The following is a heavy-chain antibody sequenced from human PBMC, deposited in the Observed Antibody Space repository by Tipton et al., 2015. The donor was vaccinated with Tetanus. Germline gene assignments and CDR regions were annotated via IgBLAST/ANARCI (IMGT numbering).Heavy chain of an antibody. CDR2: IRTRPNNYAT. V-gene: IGHV3-73*01. CDR1: GFTFSGSP. J-gene: IGHJ4*02. CDR3: ARANYDFPKKGPFDS. D-gene: IGHD3-3*01. Sequence: SLRLSCVTSGFTFSGSPIHWVRQASGKGLEWVGRIRTRPNNYATVYGESVRGRFIMSRDDSNNTAYLQMNSLKTEDTAVYYCARANYDFPKKGPFDSWGQGTLVIVSS.